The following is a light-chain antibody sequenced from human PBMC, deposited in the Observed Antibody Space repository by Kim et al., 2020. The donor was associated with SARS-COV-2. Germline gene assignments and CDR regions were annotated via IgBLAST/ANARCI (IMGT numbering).Light chain of an antibody. CDR3: QQRADWPLT. Sequence: LSPGEGATHVCRAGQGIGVQLGWYQQKPGQAPRLLIFDTSNRAAGIPARFSGSGSETDFALTINSLEPEDFAIYFCQQRADWPLTFGGGTKVDIK. J-gene: IGKJ4*01. CDR1: QGIGVQ. CDR2: DTS. V-gene: IGKV3-11*01.